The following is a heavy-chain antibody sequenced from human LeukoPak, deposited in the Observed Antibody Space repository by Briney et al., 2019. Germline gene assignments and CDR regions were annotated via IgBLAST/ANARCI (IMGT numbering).Heavy chain of an antibody. CDR3: ASPMVRGKYYFDY. V-gene: IGHV4-30-2*05. CDR2: IDYSGST. J-gene: IGHJ4*02. Sequence: SETLSLTCAVSGGSISSGGYSWSWIRQPPGKGLEWMGYIDYSGSTYYNPSLKSRITISVDTSKNQFSLNLSTVTAADTAVYYCASPMVRGKYYFDYWGQGTLVTVSS. CDR1: GGSISSGGYS. D-gene: IGHD3-10*01.